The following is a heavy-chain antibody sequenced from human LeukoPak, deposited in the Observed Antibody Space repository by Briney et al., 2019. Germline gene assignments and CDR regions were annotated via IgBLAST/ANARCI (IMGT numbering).Heavy chain of an antibody. CDR1: GYSFTNYW. J-gene: IGHJ4*02. D-gene: IGHD3-9*01. CDR2: FYPGDSDT. V-gene: IGHV5-51*01. Sequence: GESLKISCKGSGYSFTNYWIGWVRQMPGEGLEWMGIFYPGDSDTRYIPSFQGQVTISADKSINTAYLQWSSLKASDTAIYYCARSASRYFDWFDYWGQGTLVTVSS. CDR3: ARSASRYFDWFDY.